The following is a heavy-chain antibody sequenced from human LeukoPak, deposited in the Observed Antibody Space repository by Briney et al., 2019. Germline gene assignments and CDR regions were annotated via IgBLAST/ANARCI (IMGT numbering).Heavy chain of an antibody. Sequence: GGSLRLSWSASGFAFSAYWMNLVRQAPGKGPEWVANINLSGSAQYYVDSVKGRCTISRDNAKSSLYLQMNSLRVEDTAVYYRAAWGLPNYWGQGTLVTVSS. V-gene: IGHV3-7*01. J-gene: IGHJ4*02. D-gene: IGHD7-27*01. CDR1: GFAFSAYW. CDR3: AAWGLPNY. CDR2: INLSGSAQ.